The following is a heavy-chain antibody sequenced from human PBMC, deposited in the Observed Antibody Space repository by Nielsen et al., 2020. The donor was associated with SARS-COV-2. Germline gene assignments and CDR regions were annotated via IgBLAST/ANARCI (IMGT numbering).Heavy chain of an antibody. CDR2: INPSGGST. D-gene: IGHD2-15*01. Sequence: WVRQAPGQGLEWMGIINPSGGSTSYAQKFQGRVTMTRDTSTSTVYMELSSLRPEDTAVYYCARGTYCSSGSCYSYYHYYNMDVRGQGTTVTVSS. CDR3: ARGTYCSSGSCYSYYHYYNMDV. V-gene: IGHV1-46*01. J-gene: IGHJ6*02.